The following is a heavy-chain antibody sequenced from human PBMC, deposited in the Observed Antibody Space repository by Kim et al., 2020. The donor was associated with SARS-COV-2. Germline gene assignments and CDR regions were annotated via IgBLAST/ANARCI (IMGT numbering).Heavy chain of an antibody. J-gene: IGHJ3*02. V-gene: IGHV3-48*03. D-gene: IGHD5-12*01. Sequence: GGSLRLSCAVSGFTLSSYEMNWVRQAPGKGLEWVSYISRSGSSRHYADSVKGRFTISRDNAKNSLYLQMNSLRAEDTAVYYCAREVATTPHAFDIWGQGTLVTVSS. CDR2: ISRSGSSR. CDR3: AREVATTPHAFDI. CDR1: GFTLSSYE.